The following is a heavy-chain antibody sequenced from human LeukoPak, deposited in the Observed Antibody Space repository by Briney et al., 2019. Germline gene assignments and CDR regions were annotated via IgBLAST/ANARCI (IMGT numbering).Heavy chain of an antibody. V-gene: IGHV4-31*11. CDR1: GGSISSGGYS. CDR2: IYYSGST. CDR3: ARASIFGVVIIDY. Sequence: PSQTLSLTCAVSGGSISSGGYSWSWIRQHPGKGLEWIRNIYYSGSTYYNPSLKSQVTISVDTSKNQFSLKLSSVTAADTAVYYCARASIFGVVIIDYWGQGTLVTVSS. J-gene: IGHJ4*02. D-gene: IGHD3-3*01.